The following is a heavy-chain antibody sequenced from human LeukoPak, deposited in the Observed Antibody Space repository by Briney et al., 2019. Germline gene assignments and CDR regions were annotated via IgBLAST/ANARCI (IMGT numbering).Heavy chain of an antibody. V-gene: IGHV1-3*01. CDR1: GYTFTSYA. CDR3: AREPYYDFWSGYPGTFDY. Sequence: ASVKVSCKASGYTFTSYAMHWVRQAPGQRLEWMGWINAGNGNTKYSQKFQGRVTITRDTSASTAYMELSSLRSEDTAVYYCAREPYYDFWSGYPGTFDYWGQGTLVTVSS. J-gene: IGHJ4*02. CDR2: INAGNGNT. D-gene: IGHD3-3*01.